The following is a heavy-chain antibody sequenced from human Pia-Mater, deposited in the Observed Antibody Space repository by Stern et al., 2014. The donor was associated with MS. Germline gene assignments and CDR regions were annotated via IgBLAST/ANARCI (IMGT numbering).Heavy chain of an antibody. Sequence: EVQLVESGGGLVQPGGSLRLSWTASGFTFSPFTMNWVRQAPGEALEGVAYISGDGGTTYYSDSVKGRSTISSNNDNKSLYLEMNGLRDEDTAVYYCATPTPAHYWGQGTLVTVSS. D-gene: IGHD2-15*01. J-gene: IGHJ4*02. CDR2: ISGDGGTT. V-gene: IGHV3-48*02. CDR3: ATPTPAHY. CDR1: GFTFSPFT.